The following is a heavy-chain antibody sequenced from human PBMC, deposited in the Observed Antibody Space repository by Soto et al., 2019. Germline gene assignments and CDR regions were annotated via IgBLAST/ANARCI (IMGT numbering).Heavy chain of an antibody. V-gene: IGHV4-30-2*01. Sequence: QLQLQESGSGLVKPSQTLSLTCAVSGGSISRGGYSWSWIRQPPGKGLEWIGYIYHSGSTYYNPSPKSRFTRSVDRSKNQFSRKLSSVTAADTAVYYCARGQVVAAQPWGQGTLVTVSS. CDR2: IYHSGST. J-gene: IGHJ5*02. D-gene: IGHD2-15*01. CDR3: ARGQVVAAQP. CDR1: GGSISRGGYS.